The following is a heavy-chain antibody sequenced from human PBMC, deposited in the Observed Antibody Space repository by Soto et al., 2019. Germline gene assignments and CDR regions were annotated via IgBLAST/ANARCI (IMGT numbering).Heavy chain of an antibody. CDR1: GFTFSSYA. J-gene: IGHJ4*02. D-gene: IGHD3-22*01. CDR2: ISGSGGST. Sequence: QPGGSLRLSCAASGFTFSSYAMSWVRQAPGKGLEWVSAISGSGGSTYYADSVKGRFTISRDNSKNTLYLQMNSLRAEDTAVYYCAKDRDITMIVVVIDYYFDYWGQGTLVTVSS. V-gene: IGHV3-23*01. CDR3: AKDRDITMIVVVIDYYFDY.